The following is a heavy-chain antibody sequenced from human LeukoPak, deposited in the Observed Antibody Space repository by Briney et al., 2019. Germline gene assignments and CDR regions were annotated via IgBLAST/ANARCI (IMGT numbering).Heavy chain of an antibody. Sequence: GASVKVSCKASGYTFTSYGISWVRQAPGQGLEWMGWISVINGNTNYAQKLQGRVTMTTDTSTSTSYMELRSLRSDDTAVYYCAREYCSSTSCTLGYYYMDVWGKGTTVTVSS. CDR2: ISVINGNT. D-gene: IGHD2-2*01. CDR1: GYTFTSYG. CDR3: AREYCSSTSCTLGYYYMDV. J-gene: IGHJ6*03. V-gene: IGHV1-18*01.